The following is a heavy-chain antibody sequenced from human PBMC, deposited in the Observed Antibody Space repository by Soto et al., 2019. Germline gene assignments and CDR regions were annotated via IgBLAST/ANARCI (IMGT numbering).Heavy chain of an antibody. CDR2: ISYDGSNK. Sequence: GGSLRLSCAASGFTFSSYGMHWVRQAPGKGLEWVAVISYDGSNKYYADSVKGRFTISRDNSKNTLYLQMNSLRAEDTAVYYCAKDYNEIRYFDWLLFDYWGQGTLVTVSS. CDR1: GFTFSSYG. CDR3: AKDYNEIRYFDWLLFDY. D-gene: IGHD3-9*01. V-gene: IGHV3-30*18. J-gene: IGHJ4*02.